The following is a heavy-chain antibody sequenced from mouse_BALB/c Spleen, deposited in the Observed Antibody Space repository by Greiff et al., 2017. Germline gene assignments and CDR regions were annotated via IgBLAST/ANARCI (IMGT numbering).Heavy chain of an antibody. CDR3: ARGATGLFDY. Sequence: EVQRVESGGGLVQPGGSRKLSCAASGFTFSSFGMHWVRQAPEKGLEWVAYFSSGSSTIYYADTVKGRFTISRDNPKNTLFLQMTSLRSEDTAMYYCARGATGLFDYWGQGTTLTVSS. CDR2: FSSGSSTI. J-gene: IGHJ2*01. V-gene: IGHV5-17*02. CDR1: GFTFSSFG. D-gene: IGHD4-1*01.